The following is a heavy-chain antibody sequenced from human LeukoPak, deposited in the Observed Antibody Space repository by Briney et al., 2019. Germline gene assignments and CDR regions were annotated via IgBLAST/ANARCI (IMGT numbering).Heavy chain of an antibody. D-gene: IGHD3-10*01. CDR1: GYSISSGYC. CDR2: IYHSGST. J-gene: IGHJ4*02. CDR3: ARSYYGSGSYNFDY. V-gene: IGHV4-38-2*01. Sequence: PSETLSLTCAVSGYSISSGYCWGWIRQPPGKGLEWIGSIYHSGSTYDNPSLKSRVSISVDTSKNQFALKLSSVTAADTAVYYCARSYYGSGSYNFDYWGQGTLVTVSS.